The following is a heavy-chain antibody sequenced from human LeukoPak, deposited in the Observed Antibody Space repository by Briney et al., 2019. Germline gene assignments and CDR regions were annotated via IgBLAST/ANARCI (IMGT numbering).Heavy chain of an antibody. V-gene: IGHV3-21*01. CDR1: GFTFSSYC. Sequence: GGSLRLSCAASGFTFSSYCMNWVRQAPGKGLEWVSSISSSSSYIYYADSVKGRFTISRDNAKNSLYLQMNSLRAEDTAVYYCARAGYGSGSYLADYWGQGTLVTVSS. J-gene: IGHJ4*02. CDR2: ISSSSSYI. D-gene: IGHD3-10*01. CDR3: ARAGYGSGSYLADY.